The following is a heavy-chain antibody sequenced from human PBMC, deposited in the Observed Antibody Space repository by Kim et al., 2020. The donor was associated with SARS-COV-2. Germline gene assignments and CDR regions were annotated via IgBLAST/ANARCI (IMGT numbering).Heavy chain of an antibody. J-gene: IGHJ4*02. V-gene: IGHV7-4-1*02. Sequence: ASVKVSCKASGYTFTSHAINWVRQAPGQGLEWMGWINTNTGNPTYAQGFTGRFVFSLDTSVSTAYLQISSLKAEDTAVYYCARDWGIGREVSFDYWGQGSLGTVSS. CDR3: ARDWGIGREVSFDY. CDR1: GYTFTSHA. D-gene: IGHD3-16*01. CDR2: INTNTGNP.